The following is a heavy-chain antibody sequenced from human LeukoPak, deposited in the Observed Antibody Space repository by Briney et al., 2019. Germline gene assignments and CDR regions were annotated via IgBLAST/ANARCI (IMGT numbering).Heavy chain of an antibody. J-gene: IGHJ4*02. CDR3: AMSVEMPPIPSFDY. CDR2: VSAANNP. CDR1: GYIFTPHH. D-gene: IGHD5-24*01. Sequence: GASVNVSGKTSGYIFTPHHIHWMRQAPGQGLELLGWVSAANNPEYSQKFQGRVVITRDASATTSYLELNSLRSEDTAVYYCAMSVEMPPIPSFDYWGQGTLVTVSS. V-gene: IGHV1-3*01.